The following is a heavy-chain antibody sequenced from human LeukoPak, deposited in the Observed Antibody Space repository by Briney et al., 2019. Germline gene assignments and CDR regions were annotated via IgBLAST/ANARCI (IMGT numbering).Heavy chain of an antibody. CDR2: ISSSSTYI. J-gene: IGHJ3*02. CDR3: ARSTWSTAFDI. D-gene: IGHD2-8*02. CDR1: GFIFSGHS. Sequence: PGGSLRLSCAASGFIFSGHSMNWVRQAPGKGLEWVSAISSSSTYIYYADSVKGRFTISRDNAKNSLYLQMNSLRAEDTAVYYCARSTWSTAFDIWGQGTMVTVSS. V-gene: IGHV3-21*01.